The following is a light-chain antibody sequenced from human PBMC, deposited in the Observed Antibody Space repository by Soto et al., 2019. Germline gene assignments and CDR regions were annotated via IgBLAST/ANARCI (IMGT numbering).Light chain of an antibody. CDR2: DAS. Sequence: EIVLTQSPGTLSLSPGERATLSCRASQSLGKSHLAWYQQKPGQSPRLLIYDASNRATGIADRFSGSGSGTDFTLTIRRLEPEDFAVYFCQHYDNSPPFTFGQGTKLEIK. CDR3: QHYDNSPPFT. V-gene: IGKV3-20*01. J-gene: IGKJ2*01. CDR1: QSLGKSH.